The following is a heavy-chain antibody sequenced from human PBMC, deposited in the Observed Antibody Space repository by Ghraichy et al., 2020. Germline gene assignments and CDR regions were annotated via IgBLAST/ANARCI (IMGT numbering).Heavy chain of an antibody. D-gene: IGHD3-10*01. J-gene: IGHJ3*01. Sequence: GGSLRLSCAASGFTFSSYWMTWVRQAPGKGLECVAKINQDGSLKHYLDSLKGRFTISRDNAKNSLFLQLNSLRSDDTAFYYCARDPEFSAFDFWGQGTMVTVSS. CDR3: ARDPEFSAFDF. CDR2: INQDGSLK. V-gene: IGHV3-7*03. CDR1: GFTFSSYW.